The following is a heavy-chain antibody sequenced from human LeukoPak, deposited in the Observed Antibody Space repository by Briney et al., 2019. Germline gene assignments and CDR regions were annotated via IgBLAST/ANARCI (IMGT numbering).Heavy chain of an antibody. CDR3: ARDKGITMVRGVTYYGMDV. D-gene: IGHD3-10*01. CDR2: IYYTGST. J-gene: IGHJ6*02. Sequence: SETLSLTCTVSGGSISSDGYYWSWIRQHPGKGLEWIGAIYYTGSTYYNPSLKSRATISVDTSKNHFSLKLTSVTAADTAVYYCARDKGITMVRGVTYYGMDVWGQGTTVTVSS. CDR1: GGSISSDGYY. V-gene: IGHV4-31*03.